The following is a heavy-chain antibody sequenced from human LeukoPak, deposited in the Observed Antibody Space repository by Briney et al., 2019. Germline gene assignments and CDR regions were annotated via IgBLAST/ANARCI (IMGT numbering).Heavy chain of an antibody. D-gene: IGHD3-3*01. CDR2: INHSGST. CDR3: ARRGLRFLESVKYSWFDP. J-gene: IGHJ5*02. V-gene: IGHV4-34*01. CDR1: GGSFSDYY. Sequence: PSETLSLTCAVYGGSFSDYYWTWIRQPPGKGLEWIGEINHSGSTNYNPSLKSRVTISVDTSKSQFSLKLSSVTAADTAIYFCARRGLRFLESVKYSWFDPWGQGTLVTVSS.